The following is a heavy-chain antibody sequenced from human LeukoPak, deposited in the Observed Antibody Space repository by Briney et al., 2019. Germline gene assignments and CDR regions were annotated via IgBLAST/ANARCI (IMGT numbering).Heavy chain of an antibody. V-gene: IGHV3-30*02. J-gene: IGHJ4*02. CDR2: IRYDGSNK. CDR3: AKGGREYCSSTSCYSRSFDY. CDR1: GFTFSSYG. Sequence: VGSLRLSCAASGFTFSSYGMHWVRQAPGKGLEWVAFIRYDGSNKYYADSVKGRFTISRDNSKNTLYLQMNSLRAEDTAVYYCAKGGREYCSSTSCYSRSFDYWGQGTLVTVSS. D-gene: IGHD2-2*01.